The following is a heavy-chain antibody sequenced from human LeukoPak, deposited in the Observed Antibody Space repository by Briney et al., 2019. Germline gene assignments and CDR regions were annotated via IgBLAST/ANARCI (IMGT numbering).Heavy chain of an antibody. Sequence: GESLKISCKVSGNRFSMFWIGWVRQMPGKGLEWMGIVYDGDSDTRYSPSFQGQVTISADKSINTAYLQWSSLKASDSATYFCARTLGFGELLDYWGQGTLVTVSS. J-gene: IGHJ4*02. CDR1: GNRFSMFW. D-gene: IGHD3-10*01. CDR3: ARTLGFGELLDY. V-gene: IGHV5-51*01. CDR2: VYDGDSDT.